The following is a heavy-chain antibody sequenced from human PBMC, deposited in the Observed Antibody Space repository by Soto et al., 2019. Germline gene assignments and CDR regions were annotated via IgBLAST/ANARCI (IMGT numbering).Heavy chain of an antibody. Sequence: QVQLHESGPGLVKPSETLSLTCTVSGDSITSLYWSWIRQPPGKGLEWIGYIYYSGSINYNPSLKRRVTIAVDPSKNQFSQRLSSVTAADTAVYYCAKCLWATSGWKTDYWGQGTLVTVSS. CDR3: AKCLWATSGWKTDY. V-gene: IGHV4-59*01. CDR2: IYYSGSI. J-gene: IGHJ4*02. D-gene: IGHD6-19*01. CDR1: GDSITSLY.